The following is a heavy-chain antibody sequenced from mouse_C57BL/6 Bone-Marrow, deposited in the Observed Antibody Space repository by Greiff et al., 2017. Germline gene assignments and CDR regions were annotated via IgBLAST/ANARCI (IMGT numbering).Heavy chain of an antibody. CDR2: ISSGGSYT. D-gene: IGHD2-1*01. CDR1: GFTFSSYG. Sequence: EVKLVESGGDLVKPGGSLKLSCAASGFTFSSYGMSWVRQTPDKRLEWVATISSGGSYTYYPDSVKGRFTISRDNAKNTLYLQMSSLKSEDTAMYYCARHERIYYGNYGYAMDYWGQGTSVTVSS. CDR3: ARHERIYYGNYGYAMDY. V-gene: IGHV5-6*01. J-gene: IGHJ4*01.